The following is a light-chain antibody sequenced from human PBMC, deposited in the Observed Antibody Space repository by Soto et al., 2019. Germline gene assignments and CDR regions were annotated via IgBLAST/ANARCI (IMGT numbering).Light chain of an antibody. CDR1: SSNIGAGYD. V-gene: IGLV1-40*01. CDR2: GNS. J-gene: IGLJ3*02. Sequence: QPVLTQPPSESGAPGQRVTISCTGSSSNIGAGYDVHWYQQLPGTAPKLLIYGNSNRPSGVPDRFSGSKSGTSASLAITGLQAEDEADYYCQSYDSSLSGSVFGGGTKLTVL. CDR3: QSYDSSLSGSV.